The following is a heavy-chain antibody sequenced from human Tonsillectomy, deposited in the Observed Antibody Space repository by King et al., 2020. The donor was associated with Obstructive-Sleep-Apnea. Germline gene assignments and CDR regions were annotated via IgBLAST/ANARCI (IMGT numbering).Heavy chain of an antibody. CDR1: GVSLITSGVG. CDR3: ALRVDSYSDMSGYYFDY. CDR2: IYLYGDE. D-gene: IGHD3-22*01. J-gene: IGHJ4*02. Sequence: TLKESGPTLVKATQTLTLTCTCSGVSLITSGVGVGWIVQPPRKALEWLALIYLYGDELYSPSLNDKLNITKDSSKNQVGLRMTNMDPVDAATYYCALRVDSYSDMSGYYFDYWGQGTRVTVSS. V-gene: IGHV2-5*01.